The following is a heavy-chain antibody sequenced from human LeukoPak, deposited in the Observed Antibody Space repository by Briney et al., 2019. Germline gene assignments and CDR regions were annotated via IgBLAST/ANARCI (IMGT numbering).Heavy chain of an antibody. D-gene: IGHD1-26*01. CDR1: GFSLDDYA. V-gene: IGHV3-9*01. CDR3: IKDMGFDLLKDAFDL. J-gene: IGHJ3*01. CDR2: MSWDGRKM. Sequence: GGSLRLSCAASGFSLDDYAMHGVRQAPGQGLEWVSSMSWDGRKMSYASSVKGRFTISSDNAQNSLYLKMYSLKIDDTAFYYCIKDMGFDLLKDAFDLWGQGMLVTVSS.